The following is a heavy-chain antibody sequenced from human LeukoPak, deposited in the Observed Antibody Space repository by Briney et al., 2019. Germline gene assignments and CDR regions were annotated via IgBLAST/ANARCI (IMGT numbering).Heavy chain of an antibody. Sequence: SETLSLTCTDSGGSISSYYWSWIRQPPGKGLEWIGYIYTSGSTNYNPSLKSRVTISVDTSKNQFSLKLSSVTAADTAVYYCARRKRGYCSSTSCPGAFDIWGQGTMVTVSS. J-gene: IGHJ3*02. CDR1: GGSISSYY. D-gene: IGHD2-2*01. CDR3: ARRKRGYCSSTSCPGAFDI. V-gene: IGHV4-4*09. CDR2: IYTSGST.